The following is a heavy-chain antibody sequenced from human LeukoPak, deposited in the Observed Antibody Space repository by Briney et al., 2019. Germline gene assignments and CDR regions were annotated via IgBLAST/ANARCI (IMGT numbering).Heavy chain of an antibody. CDR3: AKGRSGSCYSQSDY. Sequence: GGSLRLSCATSGFTFRSYAMSWVRQAPGKGLEWVSAISGSGDSTYYADSVKGRFTISRDNSKETLYLQMNSLRVEDTALYYCAKGRSGSCYSQSDYWGQGTLVTVSS. CDR2: ISGSGDST. V-gene: IGHV3-23*01. D-gene: IGHD2-15*01. CDR1: GFTFRSYA. J-gene: IGHJ4*02.